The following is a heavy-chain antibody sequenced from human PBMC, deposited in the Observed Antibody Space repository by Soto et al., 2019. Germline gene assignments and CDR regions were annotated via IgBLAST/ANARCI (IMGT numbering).Heavy chain of an antibody. D-gene: IGHD3-22*01. V-gene: IGHV4-34*01. Sequence: QVQLQQWGAGLLKPSETLSLTCAVYGRSFSGYCWCWIRQPPGKGLGWIGDNNHRGTTNYPPSHKSGVTISVDTSKNQFSLKVSSVTAADTAVYYCAREKSRTMIVVVKVGGYFDYWGQGTLVTVSS. CDR3: AREKSRTMIVVVKVGGYFDY. CDR2: NNHRGTT. J-gene: IGHJ4*02. CDR1: GRSFSGYC.